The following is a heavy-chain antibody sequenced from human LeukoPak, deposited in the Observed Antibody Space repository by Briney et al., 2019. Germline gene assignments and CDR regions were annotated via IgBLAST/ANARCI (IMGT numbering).Heavy chain of an antibody. Sequence: PGGSLRLSCAASGFSFSTYAMNWVRQAPGKGLEWVSGISGSGGSIYYGDSVKGRFAISRDNSKSTLYLQMNSLRADDTAIYYCAKRDVSDVSGYSPLFHYWGQGTLVTVSS. D-gene: IGHD3-22*01. J-gene: IGHJ4*02. CDR2: ISGSGGSI. CDR1: GFSFSTYA. CDR3: AKRDVSDVSGYSPLFHY. V-gene: IGHV3-23*01.